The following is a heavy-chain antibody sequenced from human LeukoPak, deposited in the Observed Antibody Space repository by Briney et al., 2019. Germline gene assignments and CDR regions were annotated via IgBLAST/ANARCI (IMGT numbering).Heavy chain of an antibody. D-gene: IGHD2-2*01. J-gene: IGHJ3*02. V-gene: IGHV4-4*02. Sequence: KPSGTLSLTCAVSGGSISSSNWWSWVRQPPGKGLEWIGEIYHSGSTNYNPSLKSRVTISVDRSKNQFSLKLSSVTAADTAVYYCAREYEKTIVVVPAASPAFDIWGQGTMVTVSS. CDR1: GGSISSSNW. CDR2: IYHSGST. CDR3: AREYEKTIVVVPAASPAFDI.